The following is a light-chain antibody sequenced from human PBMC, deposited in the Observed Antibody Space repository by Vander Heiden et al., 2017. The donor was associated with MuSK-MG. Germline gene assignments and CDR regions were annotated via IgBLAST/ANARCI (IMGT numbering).Light chain of an antibody. CDR2: DVS. V-gene: IGLV2-14*01. CDR3: SSYTSSSTPMV. CDR1: SSDVGGYNY. J-gene: IGLJ2*01. Sequence: QSALTQPASVSGSPGQSINISCTGTSSDVGGYNYVPWYQQHPGKAHKLMIYDVSNRPSGVSNRFSGSKSGNTASLTISGLQAEDEADYYCSSYTSSSTPMVFGGGTKLTVL.